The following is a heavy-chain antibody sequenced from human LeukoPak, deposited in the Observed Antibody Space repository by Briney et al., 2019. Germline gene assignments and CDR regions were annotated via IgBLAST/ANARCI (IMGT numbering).Heavy chain of an antibody. CDR3: ASSLGRGYANYPIPGRMDV. CDR2: INHSGST. Sequence: SETLSLTCAVYGGSFSGYYWSWIRQPPGKGLEWIGEINHSGSTNYNPSLKSRVTISVDTSKNQFSLKLSSVTAADTAVYYCASSLGRGYANYPIPGRMDVWGKGTTVTVSS. D-gene: IGHD5-12*01. J-gene: IGHJ6*04. CDR1: GGSFSGYY. V-gene: IGHV4-34*01.